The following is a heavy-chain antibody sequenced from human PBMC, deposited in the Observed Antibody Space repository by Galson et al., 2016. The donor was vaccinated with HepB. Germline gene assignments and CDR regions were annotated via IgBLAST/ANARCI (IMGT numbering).Heavy chain of an antibody. Sequence: SLRLSCAVSGFSVSDNYMSWVRQAPGQGLEWVSLMYSDGRTHYADSAKGQFTISRDNSKNTVFLQMKSLRAEDSAVYFCYSRLGYCRGETCFGRYWGQGTLVTVSA. D-gene: IGHD2-15*01. CDR3: YSRLGYCRGETCFGRY. CDR2: MYSDGRT. J-gene: IGHJ4*02. CDR1: GFSVSDNY. V-gene: IGHV3-53*01.